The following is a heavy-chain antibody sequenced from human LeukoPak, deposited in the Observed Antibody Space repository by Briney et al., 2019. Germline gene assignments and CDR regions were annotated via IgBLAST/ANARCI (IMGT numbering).Heavy chain of an antibody. CDR3: ARGGYSFDY. CDR2: LHADGIER. Sequence: GGSLRLSCAASGFTLSGYWMSWVRQAPGKGLEWVARLHADGIERYFVDSVKGRFTISRDNVKNSLYLQMYSLRLDDTAVYYCARGGYSFDYLGQGTLVTVSS. D-gene: IGHD5-12*01. J-gene: IGHJ4*02. V-gene: IGHV3-7*01. CDR1: GFTLSGYW.